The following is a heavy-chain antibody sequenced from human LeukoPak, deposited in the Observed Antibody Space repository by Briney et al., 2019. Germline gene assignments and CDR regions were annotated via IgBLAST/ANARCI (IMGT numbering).Heavy chain of an antibody. CDR1: GFTFSSYS. J-gene: IGHJ4*02. Sequence: PGGSLRLSCAASGFTFSSYSMNWVRQAPGKGLEWVSSISSSSSYKYYADSLKGRFTISRDNAKNSLYLQMNSLRAEDTAVYYCARDPSYYYDSSGYPYYFDYWGQGTLVTVSS. D-gene: IGHD3-22*01. CDR3: ARDPSYYYDSSGYPYYFDY. V-gene: IGHV3-21*01. CDR2: ISSSSSYK.